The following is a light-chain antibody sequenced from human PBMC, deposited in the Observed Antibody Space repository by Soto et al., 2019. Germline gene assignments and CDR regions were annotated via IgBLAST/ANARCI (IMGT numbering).Light chain of an antibody. J-gene: IGLJ7*01. V-gene: IGLV2-23*02. Sequence: QSALTQPASVSGSPGQSITISCTGTSSDVGGYNLVSWYQQHPGKAPKLMISEVSKRPSGISDRFSGSKSGRTASLTISGLQAEDEADYYCCSYAGTSPHTVFGGGTQLTVL. CDR1: SSDVGGYNL. CDR2: EVS. CDR3: CSYAGTSPHTV.